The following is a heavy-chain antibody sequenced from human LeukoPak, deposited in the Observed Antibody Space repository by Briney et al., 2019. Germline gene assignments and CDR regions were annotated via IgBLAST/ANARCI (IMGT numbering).Heavy chain of an antibody. CDR1: GFTVSSNY. J-gene: IGHJ4*02. Sequence: PGGSLRLSCAASGFTVSSNYMSWVRQAPGKGLEWVSVIYSGGNTYYADSVKGRFTISRDNSKNTLYLQMNSLRAEDTAVYYCASAHYLLVFDYWGQGTLVTVSS. CDR3: ASAHYLLVFDY. V-gene: IGHV3-53*01. D-gene: IGHD2-15*01. CDR2: IYSGGNT.